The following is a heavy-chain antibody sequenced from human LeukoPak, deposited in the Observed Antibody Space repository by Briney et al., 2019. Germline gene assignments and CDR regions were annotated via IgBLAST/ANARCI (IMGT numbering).Heavy chain of an antibody. CDR3: APTYNWNYFGVDY. CDR1: GFTFSSYA. Sequence: GGSLRLSCAVSGFTFSSYAMHWVRQAPGKGLEWVAVISYDGNNKYYADSVKGRFTISRDNSKNTLYLQMNSLRAEDTAVYYCAPTYNWNYFGVDYWGQGTLVTVSS. J-gene: IGHJ4*02. D-gene: IGHD1-7*01. CDR2: ISYDGNNK. V-gene: IGHV3-30-3*01.